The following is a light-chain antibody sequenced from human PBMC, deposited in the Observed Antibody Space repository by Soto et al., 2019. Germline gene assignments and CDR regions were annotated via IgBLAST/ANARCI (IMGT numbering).Light chain of an antibody. CDR1: QSVSGY. V-gene: IGKV3-11*01. J-gene: IGKJ4*01. CDR3: QQRSNWPST. Sequence: EIVLTQSPATLSLSPGNRATLSCRASQSVSGYLAWYQQKPGQAPRLLIYDASNRATGIPARFSGSGSGTDYPLTITSLEPEDFAFYYCQQRSNWPSTFGGGTKVEI. CDR2: DAS.